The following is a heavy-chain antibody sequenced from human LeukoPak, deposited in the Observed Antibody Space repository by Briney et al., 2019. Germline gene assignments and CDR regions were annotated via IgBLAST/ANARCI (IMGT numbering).Heavy chain of an antibody. D-gene: IGHD2/OR15-2a*01. CDR2: IHSGGTT. V-gene: IGHV3-53*01. CDR1: GFIVSNTC. CDR3: SRVGGFYYFDH. J-gene: IGHJ4*02. Sequence: GGPLRLSCAASGFIVSNTCMSWVRQAPGKGLEWVSVIHSGGTTSYVDSVKGRFTISRDNSKNTLYLQMNSLRAEDTAVYFCSRVGGFYYFDHWGQGTLVTVSS.